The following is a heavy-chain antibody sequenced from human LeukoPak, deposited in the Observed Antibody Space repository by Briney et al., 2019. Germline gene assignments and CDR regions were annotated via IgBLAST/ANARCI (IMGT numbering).Heavy chain of an antibody. Sequence: PGGSLRLSCAASGFIFSSYAMSWVRQAPGKGLEWVSAISGSGGSTYYADSVKGRFTISRDNSKNTLYLQMNSLRAEDTAVYYCARFYYEKWFGELLIDYWGQGTLVTVSS. CDR1: GFIFSSYA. J-gene: IGHJ4*02. D-gene: IGHD3-10*01. CDR2: ISGSGGST. CDR3: ARFYYEKWFGELLIDY. V-gene: IGHV3-23*01.